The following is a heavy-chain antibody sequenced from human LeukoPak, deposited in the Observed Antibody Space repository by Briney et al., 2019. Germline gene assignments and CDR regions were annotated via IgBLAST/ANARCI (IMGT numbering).Heavy chain of an antibody. D-gene: IGHD6-19*01. CDR2: IYYSGST. Sequence: SETLSLTCTVSGGSISSSRYYWGWIRQPPGKGLEWIGSIYYSGSTYYNPSLKSRVTISVDTSKNQFSLKLSSVTAADTAVYYCARHDYSSGDDYWGQGTLVTVSS. J-gene: IGHJ4*02. CDR1: GGSISSSRYY. V-gene: IGHV4-39*01. CDR3: ARHDYSSGDDY.